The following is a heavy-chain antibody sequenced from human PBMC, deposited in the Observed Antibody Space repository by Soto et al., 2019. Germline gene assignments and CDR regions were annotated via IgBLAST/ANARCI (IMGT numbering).Heavy chain of an antibody. Sequence: QVQLVESGGGVVQPGWSLRLSCAASGFSISDYGMEWVRQAPGKGLEWVALISYDGSNTYYADSVKGRFTISRDNSKDTLFLQMTGLRREDTAVYYCAKGAGDRLSLGMDVWGQATTVTVSS. V-gene: IGHV3-30*18. CDR3: AKGAGDRLSLGMDV. CDR1: GFSISDYG. J-gene: IGHJ6*02. D-gene: IGHD1-26*01. CDR2: ISYDGSNT.